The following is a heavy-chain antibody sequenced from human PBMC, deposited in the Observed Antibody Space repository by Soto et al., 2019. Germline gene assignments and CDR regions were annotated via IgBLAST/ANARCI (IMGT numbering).Heavy chain of an antibody. Sequence: QVQLQESGPGLVKPSEALSLTCTVSGGSVNSDSYYWTWIRQPPGKRLEWIGSLYYSGSTNSNPALKSRVTXSXAXAXHQFSPKLSSVPAADTAVYFCARESREFRSSGGLDAWGQGTTVTVSS. CDR3: ARESREFRSSGGLDA. D-gene: IGHD3-10*01. CDR2: LYYSGST. V-gene: IGHV4-61*01. CDR1: GGSVNSDSYY. J-gene: IGHJ6*02.